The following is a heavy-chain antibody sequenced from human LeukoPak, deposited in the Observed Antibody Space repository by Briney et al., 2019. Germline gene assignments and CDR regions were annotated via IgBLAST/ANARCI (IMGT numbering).Heavy chain of an antibody. Sequence: GASVKVSCKASGGTFSSYAISWVRQAPGQGLEWMGWINPNSGGTNYAQKFQGGVTMTRDMSTTTDYMELSSLRSEDTAVYYCARDNSVGDIAWWFDPWGQGTLVTVSS. V-gene: IGHV1-2*02. J-gene: IGHJ5*02. CDR2: INPNSGGT. D-gene: IGHD3-16*02. CDR1: GGTFSSYA. CDR3: ARDNSVGDIAWWFDP.